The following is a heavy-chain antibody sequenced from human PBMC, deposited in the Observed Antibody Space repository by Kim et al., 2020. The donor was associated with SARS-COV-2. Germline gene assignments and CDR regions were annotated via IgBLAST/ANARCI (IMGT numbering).Heavy chain of an antibody. J-gene: IGHJ3*02. D-gene: IGHD5-12*01. CDR3: AKVRTSGRFHRGAFDI. CDR1: GFNFGIFA. CDR2: LNWNSDSR. V-gene: IGHV3-9*01. Sequence: GGSLRLSCAASGFNFGIFAMHWVRQAPGKGLEWVSGLNWNSDSRDYVESVRGRFIVSRDNAKNSLFLQMNSLRVEDTALYYCAKVRTSGRFHRGAFDIWGRGTMVIVSS.